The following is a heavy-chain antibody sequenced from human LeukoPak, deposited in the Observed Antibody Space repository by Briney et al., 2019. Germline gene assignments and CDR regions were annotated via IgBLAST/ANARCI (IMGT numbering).Heavy chain of an antibody. J-gene: IGHJ3*02. CDR1: GGSISSGSYY. D-gene: IGHD6-19*01. V-gene: IGHV4-61*02. CDR3: ARDEQWLVYAFDI. CDR2: IYTSGST. Sequence: SQTLSLTCTVSGGSISSGSYYWSWIRQPAGKGLEWIGRIYTSGSTNYNPSLKSRVTISVDTSKNQFSLKLSSVTAADTAVYYCARDEQWLVYAFDIWGQGTMVTVSS.